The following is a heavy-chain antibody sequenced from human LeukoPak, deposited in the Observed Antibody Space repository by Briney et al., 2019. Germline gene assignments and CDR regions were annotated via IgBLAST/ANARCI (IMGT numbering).Heavy chain of an antibody. Sequence: SCKASGGTFSSYAISWVRQAPGKGLEWVSAISGSGGSTYYADSVKGRFTISRDNSKNTLYLQMNSLRADDTAVYYCAREVGGFRNYYYYYMDVWGKGTTVTVSS. D-gene: IGHD1-26*01. J-gene: IGHJ6*03. V-gene: IGHV3-23*01. CDR3: AREVGGFRNYYYYYMDV. CDR2: ISGSGGST. CDR1: GGTFSSYA.